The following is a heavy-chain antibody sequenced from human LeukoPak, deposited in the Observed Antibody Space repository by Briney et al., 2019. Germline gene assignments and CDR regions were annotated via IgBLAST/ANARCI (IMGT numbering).Heavy chain of an antibody. D-gene: IGHD3-22*01. CDR2: ISYDETNK. V-gene: IGHV3-30*18. CDR3: AKDPNSSGYRHLDY. CDR1: GFIFSNSG. Sequence: PGRSLRLSCVASGFIFSNSGMHWVRQTPGKGLEWVAVISYDETNKNYADSVKGRFTISRDNSKNTLYLQMSSLRAEDTAVYYCAKDPNSSGYRHLDYWGQGTLVTVSS. J-gene: IGHJ4*02.